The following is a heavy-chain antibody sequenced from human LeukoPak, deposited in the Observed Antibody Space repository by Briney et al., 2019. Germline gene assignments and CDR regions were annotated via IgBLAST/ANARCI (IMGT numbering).Heavy chain of an antibody. CDR3: SEGYFEPFDR. CDR1: GASVSSSH. CDR2: LSYTGKT. J-gene: IGHJ4*02. Sequence: SETLYLTCVVSGASVSSSHWNWIRQLPGKGLEWIGCLSYTGKTDYNPSLTSRVTISLDTSKNQVSLKLRSVTAADTAVYYCSEGYFEPFDRWGEGSLVTVCS. V-gene: IGHV4-59*02. D-gene: IGHD2/OR15-2a*01.